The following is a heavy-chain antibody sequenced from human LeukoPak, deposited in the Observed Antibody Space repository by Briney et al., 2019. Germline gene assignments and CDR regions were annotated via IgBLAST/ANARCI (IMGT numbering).Heavy chain of an antibody. CDR2: VYIDGRT. CDR1: GLPVSSHY. CDR3: ARALYYFDY. J-gene: IGHJ4*02. Sequence: GGSLRLSCAASGLPVSSHYMSWVRPAPGKGLEWVSIVYIDGRTYYADSVKGRFTNSRDNSKNTLYLQMNSLRAEDTAVYYCARALYYFDYWGQGTLVTVSS. V-gene: IGHV3-53*01.